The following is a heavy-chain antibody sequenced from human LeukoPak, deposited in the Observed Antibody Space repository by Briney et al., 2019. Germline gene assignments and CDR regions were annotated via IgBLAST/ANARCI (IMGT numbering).Heavy chain of an antibody. J-gene: IGHJ5*02. CDR3: AREWELLGNNWFDP. CDR2: ISYDGSNK. V-gene: IGHV3-30-3*01. D-gene: IGHD1-26*01. Sequence: GGSLRLSCAASGFTFSSYAMHWVRQAPGKGLEWVAVISYDGSNKYYADSVKGRFTISRDNSKNTLYLQMNSLRAEDTAVYYCAREWELLGNNWFDPWGQGTLVTVSS. CDR1: GFTFSSYA.